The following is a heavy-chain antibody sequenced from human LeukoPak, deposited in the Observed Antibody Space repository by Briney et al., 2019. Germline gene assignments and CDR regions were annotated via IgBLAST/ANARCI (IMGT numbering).Heavy chain of an antibody. CDR1: GFTFSSYA. Sequence: GGSPRLSCSASGFTFSSYALHWVRQAPGKGLEYVSVISNNGGSTFYVDSVKGRFTISRDNSKNTLYLQMSSLRAEDTAVYYCVKGDYGGKNFDYWGQGTLVTVSS. CDR3: VKGDYGGKNFDY. J-gene: IGHJ4*02. V-gene: IGHV3-64D*09. CDR2: ISNNGGST. D-gene: IGHD4-23*01.